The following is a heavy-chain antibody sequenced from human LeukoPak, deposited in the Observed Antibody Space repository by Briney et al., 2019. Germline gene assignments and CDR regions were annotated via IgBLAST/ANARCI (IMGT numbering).Heavy chain of an antibody. J-gene: IGHJ2*01. V-gene: IGHV4-59*01. Sequence: PSETLSLTCTVSGVSISSYSWNWIRQPPGKGLEWIGYIYYSGSTNYNPSLKSRVTISVDTSNNQFSLKLSSVTAADTAVYYCARDSSNWYFDLWGRGTLVTVSS. D-gene: IGHD2/OR15-2a*01. CDR3: ARDSSNWYFDL. CDR2: IYYSGST. CDR1: GVSISSYS.